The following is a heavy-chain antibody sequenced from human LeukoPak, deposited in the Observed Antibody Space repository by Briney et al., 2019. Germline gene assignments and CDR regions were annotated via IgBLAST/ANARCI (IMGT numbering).Heavy chain of an antibody. D-gene: IGHD3-22*01. CDR2: TYTSGST. Sequence: SQTLSLTCTVSGGSISSGSYYWSWIRQPAGKGLEWIGRTYTSGSTNYNPSLKSRVTISVDTSKNQFSLKLSSVTAADTAVYYCARITMIVVKNHYWYFDLWGRGTLVTVSS. CDR1: GGSISSGSYY. J-gene: IGHJ2*01. CDR3: ARITMIVVKNHYWYFDL. V-gene: IGHV4-61*02.